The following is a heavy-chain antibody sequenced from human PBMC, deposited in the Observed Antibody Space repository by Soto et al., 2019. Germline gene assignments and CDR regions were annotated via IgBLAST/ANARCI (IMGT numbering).Heavy chain of an antibody. CDR3: ARHISNFPCYYYAIYV. Sequence: GESLKISCKGSGYTFNDYWIGWVRQLPGKGLEWMGSIYPGDSDTIYSPFFKGHVTITVEKSTKTAHLQWNTLRASDTAMYYWARHISNFPCYYYAIYVWGQGTTFTVSS. J-gene: IGHJ6*02. D-gene: IGHD4-4*01. CDR2: IYPGDSDT. CDR1: GYTFNDYW. V-gene: IGHV5-51*01.